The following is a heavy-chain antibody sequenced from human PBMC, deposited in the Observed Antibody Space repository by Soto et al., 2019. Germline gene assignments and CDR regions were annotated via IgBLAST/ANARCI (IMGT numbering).Heavy chain of an antibody. J-gene: IGHJ4*01. CDR2: IIPIFGTA. V-gene: IGHV1-69*13. CDR1: GGTFSSYA. Sequence: SVKVSCKASGGTFSSYAISWVRQAPGQGLEWMGGIIPIFGTANYAQKFQGRVTITADESTSTAYMDPVDTATYYCARSEYSVFDFWGQGTPVTVSS. CDR3: SVFDF. D-gene: IGHD5-18*01.